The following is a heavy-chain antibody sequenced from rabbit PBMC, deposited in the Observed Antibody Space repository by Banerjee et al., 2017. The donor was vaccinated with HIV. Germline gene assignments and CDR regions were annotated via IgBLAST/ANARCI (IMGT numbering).Heavy chain of an antibody. V-gene: IGHV1S45*01. CDR1: GVSFSVSSY. CDR2: INAVTGRA. J-gene: IGHJ4*01. D-gene: IGHD1-1*01. Sequence: QEQLVEFGGGLVQPEGSLTLTCKVSGVSFSVSSYMCWVRQAPGKGLEWNACINAVTGRAVYASWAIGRFTFSKTSSTTVTLQMTSLTAADTATYFCARDPAYASGSGAYIPYLWGPGTLVTVS. CDR3: ARDPAYASGSGAYIPYL.